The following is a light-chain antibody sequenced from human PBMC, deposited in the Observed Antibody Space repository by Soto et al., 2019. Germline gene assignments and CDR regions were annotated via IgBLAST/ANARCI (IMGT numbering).Light chain of an antibody. CDR2: SNN. V-gene: IGLV1-40*01. Sequence: QSVLAQPPSISGAPGQRVTISCTGSNSNIGAGYDVHWYQQLPGTVPKLLIYSNNNRPSGVPDRFSCSKSGASASLAITGLQAEDETVYYCQSYDSSLSAWVFGGGTKLTVL. CDR3: QSYDSSLSAWV. CDR1: NSNIGAGYD. J-gene: IGLJ3*02.